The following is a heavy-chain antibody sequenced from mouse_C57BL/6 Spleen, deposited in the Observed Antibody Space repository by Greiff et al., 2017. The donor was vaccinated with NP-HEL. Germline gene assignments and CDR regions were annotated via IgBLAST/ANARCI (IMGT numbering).Heavy chain of an antibody. CDR1: GFTFSDYG. CDR2: ISSGSSTI. CDR3: AGGDGYYGY. J-gene: IGHJ2*01. Sequence: DVKLVESGGGLVKPGGSLKLSCAASGFTFSDYGMHWVRQAPEKGLEWVAYISSGSSTIYYADTVKGRFTISRDNAKNTLFLQMTSLRSEDTAMYYCAGGDGYYGYWGQGTTLTVSS. V-gene: IGHV5-17*01. D-gene: IGHD2-3*01.